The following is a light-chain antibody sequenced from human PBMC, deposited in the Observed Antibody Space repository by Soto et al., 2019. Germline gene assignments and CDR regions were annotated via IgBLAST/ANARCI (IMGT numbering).Light chain of an antibody. CDR3: TSYTSISAFYV. CDR2: DVT. CDR1: SSDVGGYNY. J-gene: IGLJ1*01. Sequence: QPVLTQPASVSGSPGQSITISCTGTSSDVGGYNYVSWYQQHPGKAPKLMIYDVTDRPSGISDRFSGSKSGNTASLTISVLLAEDEAYYYGTSYTSISAFYVFGTGTKLTVL. V-gene: IGLV2-14*03.